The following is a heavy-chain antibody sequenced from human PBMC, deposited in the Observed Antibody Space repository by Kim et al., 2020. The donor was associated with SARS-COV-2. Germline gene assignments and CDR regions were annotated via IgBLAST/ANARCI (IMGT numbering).Heavy chain of an antibody. V-gene: IGHV3-23*01. J-gene: IGHJ4*02. Sequence: GGALRLSCAASGFTFSSYAMSWVRQAPGKGLEWVSAISGSGGSTYYADSVKGRFTISRDNSKNTLYLQMNSLRAEDTAVYYCALPGGYSYGYDYWGQGTLVPVSS. CDR2: ISGSGGST. D-gene: IGHD5-18*01. CDR1: GFTFSSYA. CDR3: ALPGGYSYGYDY.